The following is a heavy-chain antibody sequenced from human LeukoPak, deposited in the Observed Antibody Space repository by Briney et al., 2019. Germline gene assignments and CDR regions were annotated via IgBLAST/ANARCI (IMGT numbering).Heavy chain of an antibody. CDR2: IYYSGST. CDR1: GGSISSGGYY. V-gene: IGHV4-31*03. J-gene: IGHJ6*02. Sequence: PSETLSLTCTVSGGSISSGGYYWRWIRQHPGKGLEWIGYIYYSGSTYYNPSLKSRVTISVDTSKNQFSLKLSSVTAADTAVYYCARDTGYSYGYDYYYGMDVWGQGTTVTVSS. CDR3: ARDTGYSYGYDYYYGMDV. D-gene: IGHD5-18*01.